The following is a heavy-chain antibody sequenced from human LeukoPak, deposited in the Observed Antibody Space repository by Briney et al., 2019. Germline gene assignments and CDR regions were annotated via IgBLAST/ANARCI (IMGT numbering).Heavy chain of an antibody. CDR1: GGTFSSYA. D-gene: IGHD2-2*01. J-gene: IGHJ3*02. Sequence: SVKVSCKASGGTFSSYAISWVRQAPGQGREWRGGIIPIFGTANYAQKFQGRVTITAAESTSTAYLELSSLRSEDKAVYYCARDLDEVSVVPAANDAFDIWGQGTMVTVSS. V-gene: IGHV1-69*13. CDR3: ARDLDEVSVVPAANDAFDI. CDR2: IIPIFGTA.